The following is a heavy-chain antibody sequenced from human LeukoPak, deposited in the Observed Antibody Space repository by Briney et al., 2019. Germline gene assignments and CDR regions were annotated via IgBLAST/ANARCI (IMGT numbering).Heavy chain of an antibody. CDR3: ARGAWFGELYFDY. J-gene: IGHJ4*02. CDR1: GGSISSSSYY. D-gene: IGHD3-10*01. Sequence: SETLSLTCTVSGGSISSSSYYWGWIRQPPGKGLEWIGSIYYSGSTYYNPSLKSRVTISVETSKNQFSLKLSSVTAADTAVYYCARGAWFGELYFDYWGQGTLVTVSS. CDR2: IYYSGST. V-gene: IGHV4-39*07.